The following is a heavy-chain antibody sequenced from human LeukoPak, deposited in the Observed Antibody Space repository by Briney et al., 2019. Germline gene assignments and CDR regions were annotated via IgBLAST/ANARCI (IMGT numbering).Heavy chain of an antibody. CDR3: ARAGAGGYYRYYYGMDV. J-gene: IGHJ6*02. CDR1: GFTFSSYS. D-gene: IGHD2-8*02. V-gene: IGHV3-21*01. Sequence: GGSLRLSCAASGFTFSSYSMNWVRQAPGKGLEWVSSISSSSSYIYYADSVKGRFTISRDNAKNSLYLQMNSLRAEDTAVYYCARAGAGGYYRYYYGMDVWGQGTMVTVSS. CDR2: ISSSSSYI.